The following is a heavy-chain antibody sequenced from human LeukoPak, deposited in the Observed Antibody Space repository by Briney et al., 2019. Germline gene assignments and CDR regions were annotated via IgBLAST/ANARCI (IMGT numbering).Heavy chain of an antibody. V-gene: IGHV3-7*01. CDR2: IDQDGSEK. Sequence: GGSLRLSRAASGFTFTTYWMSWVRQAPGKGLEWVANIDQDGSEKYYVDSVKGRFTISRDNAKNSLYLQMNSLRAEDTAVYYCARAGQVGTADYWGQGTLVTVSS. D-gene: IGHD1-26*01. CDR3: ARAGQVGTADY. CDR1: GFTFTTYW. J-gene: IGHJ4*02.